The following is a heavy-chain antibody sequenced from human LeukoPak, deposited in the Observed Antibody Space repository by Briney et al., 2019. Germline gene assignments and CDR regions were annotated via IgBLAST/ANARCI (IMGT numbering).Heavy chain of an antibody. Sequence: SAPLSLPCAVAGGSFSGYYWSWIRQPPGKGLEWIGEINHSGSTNYNPSLQSRVTISVDTSKNQFSLKLSSVTAADTAVYYCARADDYGDYDPFVDYWGQGTLVTVSS. V-gene: IGHV4-34*01. CDR1: GGSFSGYY. CDR3: ARADDYGDYDPFVDY. D-gene: IGHD4-17*01. CDR2: INHSGST. J-gene: IGHJ4*02.